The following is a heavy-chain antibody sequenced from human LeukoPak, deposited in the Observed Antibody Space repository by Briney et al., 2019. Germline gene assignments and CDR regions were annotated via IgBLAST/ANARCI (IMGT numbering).Heavy chain of an antibody. CDR2: FDPEDGET. J-gene: IGHJ5*02. D-gene: IGHD1-7*01. V-gene: IGHV1-24*01. Sequence: ASVKVSCKVSGYTLTELSMHWVRQAPGKGLEWMGGFDPEDGETIYAQKFRGRVTMTEDTSTDTAYMELSSLRSEDTAVYYCATALPTGTTSAGTDNWFDPWGQGTLVTVS. CDR1: GYTLTELS. CDR3: ATALPTGTTSAGTDNWFDP.